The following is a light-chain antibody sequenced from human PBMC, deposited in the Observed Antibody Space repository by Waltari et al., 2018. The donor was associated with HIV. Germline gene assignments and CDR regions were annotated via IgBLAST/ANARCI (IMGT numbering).Light chain of an antibody. J-gene: IGLJ2*01. CDR3: CSYAGDSTLV. CDR2: EGS. V-gene: IGLV2-23*01. Sequence: QSALTQPASVSGSPGQSITISCTGTSSDVGSYNLVPWYQQHPGKAPKLMIFEGSKRPSGVSKRFSGSKSGNTASLTISGLQAEDEAEYYCCSYAGDSTLVLGGGTKLTVL. CDR1: SSDVGSYNL.